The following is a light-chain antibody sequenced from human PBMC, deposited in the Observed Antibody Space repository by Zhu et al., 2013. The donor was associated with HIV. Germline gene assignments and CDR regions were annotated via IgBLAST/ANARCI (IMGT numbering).Light chain of an antibody. CDR1: QDISNY. Sequence: DIQMTQSPSSLSASVGDRVTITCRASQDISNYLAWYQQKPGRAPNLLIYAASSLHTGVPSKFSGSGSGTVFTLTIGCLQPEDFATYYCQQYDTYPLSFGGGTKLQLK. CDR2: AAS. CDR3: QQYDTYPLS. V-gene: IGKV1-16*02. J-gene: IGKJ4*01.